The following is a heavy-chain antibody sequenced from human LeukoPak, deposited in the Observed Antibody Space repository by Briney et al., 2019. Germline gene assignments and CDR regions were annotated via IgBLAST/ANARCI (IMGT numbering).Heavy chain of an antibody. CDR2: INHSGST. D-gene: IGHD3-3*01. CDR1: GGSFSGYY. J-gene: IGHJ4*02. V-gene: IGHV4-34*01. CDR3: ARGAFWSGYRHPGFDY. Sequence: PSETLSLTCAVYGGSFSGYYWSWIRQPPGKGLEWIGEINHSGSTNYNPSLKSRVTISVDTSKNQFSLKLCSVTAADTAVYYCARGAFWSGYRHPGFDYWGQGTLVTVSS.